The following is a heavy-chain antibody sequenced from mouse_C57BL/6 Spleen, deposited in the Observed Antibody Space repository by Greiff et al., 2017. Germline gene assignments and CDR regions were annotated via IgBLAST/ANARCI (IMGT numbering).Heavy chain of an antibody. Sequence: VQLQQSGPGLVKPSQSLSLTCSVTGYSITSGYYWNWIRQFPGNKLEWMGYISYDGSHNYNPSLKNRISITRDTSKNQFFLQLNSVTTEDTATYYCARYDYDDWFAYWGQGTLVTVSA. D-gene: IGHD2-4*01. J-gene: IGHJ3*01. CDR2: ISYDGSH. V-gene: IGHV3-6*01. CDR1: GYSITSGYY. CDR3: ARYDYDDWFAY.